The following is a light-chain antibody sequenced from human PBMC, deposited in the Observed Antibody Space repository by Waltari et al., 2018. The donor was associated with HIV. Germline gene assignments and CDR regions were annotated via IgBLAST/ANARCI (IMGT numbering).Light chain of an antibody. CDR1: SPNIGRNN. Sequence: QSVLTQPPSASGTPGQRVTISCSGGSPNIGRNNVYWYQHFPGTAPKLLIFSNYQRPSGVPDRFSGSNSGTSASLAIIGLRFEDEADYFCEAWDDSLSGPVFGGGTKLTVL. CDR3: EAWDDSLSGPV. V-gene: IGLV1-47*01. CDR2: SNY. J-gene: IGLJ3*02.